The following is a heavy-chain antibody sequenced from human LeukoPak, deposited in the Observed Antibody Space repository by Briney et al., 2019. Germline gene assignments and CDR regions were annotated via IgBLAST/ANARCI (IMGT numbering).Heavy chain of an antibody. V-gene: IGHV1-2*04. CDR3: ARARTGYCSGGSCYALIY. D-gene: IGHD2-15*01. CDR1: GYTFTGYY. Sequence: ASVKVSCKASGYTFTGYYMYWVRQAPGQGLEWMGWIDPNSGGTNYAQKFQGWVTMTRDTSISTAYMELSRLRSDDTAVYYCARARTGYCSGGSCYALIYWGQGTLVTVSS. J-gene: IGHJ4*02. CDR2: IDPNSGGT.